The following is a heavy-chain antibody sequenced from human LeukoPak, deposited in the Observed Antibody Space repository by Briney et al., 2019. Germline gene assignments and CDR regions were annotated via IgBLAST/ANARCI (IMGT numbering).Heavy chain of an antibody. CDR1: GGSSSGRSYY. J-gene: IGHJ4*02. V-gene: IGHV4-39*07. D-gene: IGHD3-3*01. Sequence: SETLSLTCTVSGGSSSGRSYYWSWIRQPPGKGLEWIGEINHSGSTNYNPSLKSRVTISVDTSKNQFSLKLSSVTAADTAVYYCATAMWSKWGQGTLVTVSS. CDR3: ATAMWSK. CDR2: INHSGST.